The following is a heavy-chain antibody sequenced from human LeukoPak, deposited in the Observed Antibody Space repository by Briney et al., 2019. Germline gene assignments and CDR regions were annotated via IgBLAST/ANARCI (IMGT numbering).Heavy chain of an antibody. V-gene: IGHV3-15*01. CDR1: GFTFSNAW. CDR2: IQSKTDGGTT. Sequence: GGSLRLSCAASGFTFSNAWMSWVRQAPGKGLEWVGRIQSKTDGGTTDYAAPVKGRFTISRDDSKNTLYLQMSSLKTEDTAAYYCAREVMYNFDYWGQGTLVTVSS. J-gene: IGHJ4*02. CDR3: AREVMYNFDY. D-gene: IGHD1-1*01.